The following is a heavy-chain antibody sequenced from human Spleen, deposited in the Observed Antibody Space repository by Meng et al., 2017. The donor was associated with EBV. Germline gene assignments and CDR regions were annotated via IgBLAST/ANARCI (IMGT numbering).Heavy chain of an antibody. CDR3: AREGEDSSSQYFDY. CDR2: IYQTGST. V-gene: IGHV4-4*02. J-gene: IGHJ4*02. CDR1: RVSISRIIG. D-gene: IGHD6-6*01. Sequence: TPSGTLSPARSCPRVSISRIIGWSWVRQPPGKGLDWIGEIYQTGSTNYNPSLKSRVRMSVDKSKNSFSLRLSSVTAADTAVYYCAREGEDSSSQYFDYWGQGTLVTVSS.